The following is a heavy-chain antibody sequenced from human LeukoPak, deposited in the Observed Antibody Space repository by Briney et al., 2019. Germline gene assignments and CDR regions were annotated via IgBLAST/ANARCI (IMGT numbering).Heavy chain of an antibody. CDR2: ISYDGSNK. Sequence: PGGSLRLSCAASGFTFSSYAMSWVRQAPGKGLEWVAVISYDGSNKYYADSVKGRFTISRDNSKNTLYLQMNSLRAEDTAVYYCASGGFGEFEPDYWGQGTLVTVSS. D-gene: IGHD3-10*01. J-gene: IGHJ4*02. CDR1: GFTFSSYA. CDR3: ASGGFGEFEPDY. V-gene: IGHV3-30-3*01.